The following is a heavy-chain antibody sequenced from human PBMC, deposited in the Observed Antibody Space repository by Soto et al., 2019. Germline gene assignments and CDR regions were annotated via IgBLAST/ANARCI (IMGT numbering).Heavy chain of an antibody. CDR2: IYSGGST. D-gene: IGHD6-6*01. CDR3: ASIAARPD. CDR1: GFSFSSYG. V-gene: IGHV3-53*01. Sequence: GGSLRLSCEASGFSFSSYGMAWVRQAPGKGLEWVSVIYSGGSTYYADSVKGRFTISRDNSKNTLYLQMNSLRAEDTAVYYCASIAARPDWGQGTLVTVSS. J-gene: IGHJ4*02.